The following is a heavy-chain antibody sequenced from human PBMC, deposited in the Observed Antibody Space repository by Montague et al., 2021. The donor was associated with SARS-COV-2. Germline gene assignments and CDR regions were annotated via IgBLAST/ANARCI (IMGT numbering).Heavy chain of an antibody. V-gene: IGHV4-31*03. CDR3: ARDRITMIIVVTYFDY. D-gene: IGHD3-22*01. Sequence: TLSLTCTVSGGSISSGGYYWSWIRQHPGKGLEWIGYIYYSGSTYYNPSLKSRVTISVDTSKNQFSLKLSSVTAADTAVYYCARDRITMIIVVTYFDYWGQGTLVTVSS. CDR2: IYYSGST. J-gene: IGHJ4*02. CDR1: GGSISSGGYY.